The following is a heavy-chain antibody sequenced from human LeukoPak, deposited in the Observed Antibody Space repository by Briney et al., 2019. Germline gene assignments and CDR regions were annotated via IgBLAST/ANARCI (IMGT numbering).Heavy chain of an antibody. V-gene: IGHV1-18*01. CDR3: ARLTDLGYCSGGSCLDY. CDR1: GYTFTSYG. D-gene: IGHD2-15*01. CDR2: ISAYNSNT. J-gene: IGHJ4*02. Sequence: ASVKVSCKASGYTFTSYGISWVRQAPGQGLEWMGWISAYNSNTNYAQKLQGRVTMTTDTSTSTAYMELRSLRSDDTAVYYCARLTDLGYCSGGSCLDYWGQGTLVTVSS.